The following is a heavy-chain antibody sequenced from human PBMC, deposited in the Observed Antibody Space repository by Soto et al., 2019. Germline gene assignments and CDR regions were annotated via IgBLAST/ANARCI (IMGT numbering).Heavy chain of an antibody. Sequence: SETLSLTCSVSGGTVSGVSSPTTSFYWGWIRQPPGKGLQWVGSVDSSGSTYYNPSLKSRVTISVDTSKNQFFLKLTSVTAADTAVYYCARLLTYWGHGILVTVPS. J-gene: IGHJ4*01. CDR1: GVSSPTTSFY. CDR2: VDSSGST. CDR3: ARLLTY. D-gene: IGHD2-8*01. V-gene: IGHV4-39*01.